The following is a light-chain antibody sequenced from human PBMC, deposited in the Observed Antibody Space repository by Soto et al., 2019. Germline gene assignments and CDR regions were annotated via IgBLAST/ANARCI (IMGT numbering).Light chain of an antibody. CDR1: QAISSW. J-gene: IGKJ2*01. CDR2: AAS. Sequence: DIQMTQSPSSVSASGGDRVTITCRASQAISSWLAWYQQKPGKAPKLLIYAASTLQSGVPSRFSGSGSGTESTLTISSLQPEDFATYYCQQANSFPYTFGQGTKLEIK. CDR3: QQANSFPYT. V-gene: IGKV1-12*01.